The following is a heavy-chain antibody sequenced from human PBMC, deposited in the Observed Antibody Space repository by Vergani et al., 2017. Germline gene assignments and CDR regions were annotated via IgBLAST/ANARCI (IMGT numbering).Heavy chain of an antibody. D-gene: IGHD3-10*01. CDR2: IYRSGSP. J-gene: IGHJ3*02. V-gene: IGHV4-4*02. Sequence: QVQLQESGPGLVKPSGTLSLTCAVSGDSISSSNWWSWVRQPPGKGLEWIGEIYRSGSPDYNPSLKSRVTLSVDKSKNQFSRKLSAVTAADTAVYYCARSTYPVRAFDMWGQGTLVTVSS. CDR1: GDSISSSNW. CDR3: ARSTYPVRAFDM.